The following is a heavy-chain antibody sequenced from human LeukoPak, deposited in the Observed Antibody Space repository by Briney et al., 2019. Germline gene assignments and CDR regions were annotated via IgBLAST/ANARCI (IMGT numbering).Heavy chain of an antibody. D-gene: IGHD1-26*01. CDR1: GGSFSGYY. J-gene: IGHJ6*03. CDR3: ARGPAIMGATWYYYYYYMDV. V-gene: IGHV4-34*01. CDR2: INHSGST. Sequence: PSETLSLTCAVYGGSFSGYYWSWIRQPPGKGLEWIGEINHSGSTNYNPSLKSRVTISVGTSKNQFSLKLSSVTAADTAVYYCARGPAIMGATWYYYYYYMDVWGKGTTVTVSS.